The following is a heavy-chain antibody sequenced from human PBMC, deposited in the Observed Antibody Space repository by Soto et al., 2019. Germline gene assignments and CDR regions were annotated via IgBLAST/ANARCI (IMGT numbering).Heavy chain of an antibody. CDR3: ARSPRSSPYFDY. CDR1: GYTFSNFW. Sequence: GESLKISCQCSGYTFSNFWIGWVRRLPGKGLEWMGIIYPGDHETRYSPSFHGKVTISADKFINTAYLQWNSLEASDTAFYFCARSPRSSPYFDYWGQGALVTVSS. J-gene: IGHJ4*02. CDR2: IYPGDHET. V-gene: IGHV5-51*01. D-gene: IGHD6-13*01.